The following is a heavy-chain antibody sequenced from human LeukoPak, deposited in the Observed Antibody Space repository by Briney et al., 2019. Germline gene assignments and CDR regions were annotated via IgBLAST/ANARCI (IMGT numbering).Heavy chain of an antibody. D-gene: IGHD6-19*01. Sequence: VASVKVSCKASGYTFTGYYMHWVRQAPGQGLEWMGRINPNSGGTNYAQKFQGRVTMTRDTSINTAYLELSRLRSDDTAGDYCARLSGYSSGWLHGADAFDIWGQGTMVTVSS. V-gene: IGHV1-2*06. CDR3: ARLSGYSSGWLHGADAFDI. CDR2: INPNSGGT. J-gene: IGHJ3*02. CDR1: GYTFTGYY.